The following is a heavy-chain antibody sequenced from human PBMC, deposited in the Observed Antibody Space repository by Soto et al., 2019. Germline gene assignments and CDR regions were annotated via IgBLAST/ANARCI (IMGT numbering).Heavy chain of an antibody. Sequence: ASVKVSCKASGYTFTSYDINWVRQATGQGLEWMGWMNPNSGNTGYAQKFQGRVTMTRNTSISTAYMELSSLRSEDTAVYYCASRTAARDAFDIWGQGTMVTVSS. CDR3: ASRTAARDAFDI. D-gene: IGHD6-6*01. J-gene: IGHJ3*02. CDR2: MNPNSGNT. CDR1: GYTFTSYD. V-gene: IGHV1-8*02.